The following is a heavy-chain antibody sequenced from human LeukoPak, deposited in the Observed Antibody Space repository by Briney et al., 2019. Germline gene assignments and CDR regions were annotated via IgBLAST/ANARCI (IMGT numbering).Heavy chain of an antibody. V-gene: IGHV1-69*13. D-gene: IGHD2-2*01. J-gene: IGHJ5*02. CDR3: ARDARHRYCSSTTCYRGWLDP. CDR1: RGTFSSYA. Sequence: SVKVSCKASRGTFSSYAISWVRQAPGQGLEWMGGTIPIFGTAYYAQKFQGRVTITADESTSTAYMELSSLRSEDTAVYYCARDARHRYCSSTTCYRGWLDPWGQGTLVTVSS. CDR2: TIPIFGTA.